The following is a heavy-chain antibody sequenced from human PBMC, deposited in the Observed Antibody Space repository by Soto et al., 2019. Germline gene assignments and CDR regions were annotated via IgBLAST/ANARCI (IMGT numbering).Heavy chain of an antibody. CDR2: INPNSGGT. J-gene: IGHJ6*03. Sequence: ASVKVSCKASGYTFTGYYMHWVRQAPGQGLEWMGWINPNSGGTNYAQKFQGWVTMTRDTSISTAYMELSRLRSDDTAVYYCARDQGITIFGVVTNYYMDVWGKGTTVTV. CDR1: GYTFTGYY. D-gene: IGHD3-3*01. V-gene: IGHV1-2*04. CDR3: ARDQGITIFGVVTNYYMDV.